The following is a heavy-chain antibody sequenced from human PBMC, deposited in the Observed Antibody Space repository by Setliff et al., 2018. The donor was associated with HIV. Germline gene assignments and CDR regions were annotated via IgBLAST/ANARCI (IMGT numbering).Heavy chain of an antibody. Sequence: ASVKVSCKASGGTFSSYAISWVRQATGQGLEWMGWMNPNSGNTGYAQKFQGRVTITRNTSISTAYMELSSLRSEDTAVYYCARRGVPQQIDLDSWGHGTLVTVSS. D-gene: IGHD3-10*01. CDR2: MNPNSGNT. J-gene: IGHJ5*01. CDR1: GGTFSSYA. V-gene: IGHV1-8*01. CDR3: ARRGVPQQIDLDS.